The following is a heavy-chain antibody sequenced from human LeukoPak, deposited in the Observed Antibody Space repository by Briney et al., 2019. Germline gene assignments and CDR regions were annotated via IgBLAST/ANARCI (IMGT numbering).Heavy chain of an antibody. V-gene: IGHV3-21*01. CDR2: ISSSSNNI. CDR3: ARGYQRPDY. D-gene: IGHD2-2*01. J-gene: IGHJ4*02. Sequence: GGSLRLSCAASGFTFSSYGMNWVRQAPGKGLEWVSSISSSSNNINYADSVKGRLTISRDNAMNSVHLQMNSLRVEDTAVYYCARGYQRPDYWGQGTLITVSS. CDR1: GFTFSSYG.